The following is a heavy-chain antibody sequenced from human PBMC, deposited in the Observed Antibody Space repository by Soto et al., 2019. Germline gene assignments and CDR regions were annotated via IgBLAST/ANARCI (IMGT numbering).Heavy chain of an antibody. J-gene: IGHJ6*02. CDR1: GGSISSGGYY. CDR3: ARDQRRYYDSSGTIYYYYGIDA. CDR2: IYYSGST. Sequence: TLSLTCTISGGSISSGGYYWSWIRQHPGKGLQWIGYIYYSGSTYYNPSLKSRVTISVDTSKNQFSLKLSSVTAADTAVYYCARDQRRYYDSSGTIYYYYGIDAWGQGTTVS. V-gene: IGHV4-31*03. D-gene: IGHD3-22*01.